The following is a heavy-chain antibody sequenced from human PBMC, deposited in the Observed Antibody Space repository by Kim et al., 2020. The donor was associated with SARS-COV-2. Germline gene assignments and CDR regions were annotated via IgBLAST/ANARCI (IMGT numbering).Heavy chain of an antibody. CDR1: GFTFSSYD. CDR2: IGTAGDT. CDR3: ARDNGAAAGTGFDY. V-gene: IGHV3-13*01. Sequence: GGSLRLSCAASGFTFSSYDMHWVRQATGKGLEWVSAIGTAGDTYYPGSVKGRFTISRENAKNSLYLQMNSLRAGDTAVYYCARDNGAAAGTGFDYWGQGTLVTVSS. D-gene: IGHD6-13*01. J-gene: IGHJ4*02.